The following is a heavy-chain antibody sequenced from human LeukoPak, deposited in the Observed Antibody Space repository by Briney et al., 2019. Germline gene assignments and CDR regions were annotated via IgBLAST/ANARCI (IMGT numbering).Heavy chain of an antibody. CDR3: ARGYSSGWWDY. CDR2: IYYSGST. V-gene: IGHV4-39*07. CDR1: GGSISSSSYY. D-gene: IGHD6-19*01. J-gene: IGHJ4*02. Sequence: SETPSLTCTVSGGSISSSSYYWGWIRQPPGKGLEWIGSIYYSGSTYYNPSLKGRVTISVDASKNQFSLKLSSVTAADTAVYYCARGYSSGWWDYWGQGTLVTVSS.